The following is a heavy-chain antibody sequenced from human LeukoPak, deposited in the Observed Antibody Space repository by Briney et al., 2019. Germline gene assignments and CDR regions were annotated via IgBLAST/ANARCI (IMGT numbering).Heavy chain of an antibody. Sequence: ASETLSLTCVVSGGSVSGYYWGWIRQPPGRGLEWIGYVYYSGSTNYNPSFKSRITISVGTSRNQFSLQLSSVTAADTAVYYCARIHRYCSGGACYVLDNWGQGTLVAVSS. CDR1: GGSVSGYY. CDR2: VYYSGST. V-gene: IGHV4-59*02. J-gene: IGHJ4*02. D-gene: IGHD2-15*01. CDR3: ARIHRYCSGGACYVLDN.